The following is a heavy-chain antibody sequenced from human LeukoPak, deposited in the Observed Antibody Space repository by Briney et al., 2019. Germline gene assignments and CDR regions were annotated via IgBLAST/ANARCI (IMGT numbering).Heavy chain of an antibody. CDR1: GYSISSDKY. D-gene: IGHD6-19*01. CDR2: IYHTGST. J-gene: IGHJ5*02. CDR3: ARSHSGWQGHNDWFDP. V-gene: IGHV4-38-2*01. Sequence: SETLSPSCEVSGYSISSDKYWGWIRQPPGKGLEWIGSIYHTGSTYYNLSLKSRVSISVDTSKNQFSLKFTSVTAADTAVYYCARSHSGWQGHNDWFDPWGQG.